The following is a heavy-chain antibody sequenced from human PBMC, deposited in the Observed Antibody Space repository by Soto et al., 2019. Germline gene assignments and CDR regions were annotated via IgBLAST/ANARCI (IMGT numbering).Heavy chain of an antibody. Sequence: PVGSLRLSCAASGFTVSSNYMNWVRQAPGKGLEWVSVIYSSGTTYYADSVKGRFTISRDNSKNTLYLQMNNLRAEDTALYYCARGIAVAGFYFDYWGQGALVTVSS. D-gene: IGHD6-19*01. V-gene: IGHV3-53*01. CDR3: ARGIAVAGFYFDY. J-gene: IGHJ4*02. CDR1: GFTVSSNY. CDR2: IYSSGTT.